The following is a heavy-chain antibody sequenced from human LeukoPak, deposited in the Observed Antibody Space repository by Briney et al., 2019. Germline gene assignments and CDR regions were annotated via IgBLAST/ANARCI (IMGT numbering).Heavy chain of an antibody. CDR1: GGSISSGY. CDR2: IYTSGST. Sequence: TSETLSLTCTVSGGSISSGYWSWIRQPARKGLEWIGRIYTSGSTNYNPSLKSRVTISVDTSKNQFSLKLSSVTAADTAVYYCARHRHHYDILTGYQLHFDYWGQGTLVTVSS. J-gene: IGHJ4*02. V-gene: IGHV4-4*07. CDR3: ARHRHHYDILTGYQLHFDY. D-gene: IGHD3-9*01.